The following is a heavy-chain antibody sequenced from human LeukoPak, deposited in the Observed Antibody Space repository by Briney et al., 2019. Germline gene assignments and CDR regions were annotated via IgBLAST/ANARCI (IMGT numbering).Heavy chain of an antibody. CDR3: AKVDSYNSGWLDY. CDR1: GFTFSSHW. CDR2: INQDGSEK. V-gene: IGHV3-7*04. D-gene: IGHD6-19*01. Sequence: GGSLRLSCAASGFTFSSHWMSWVRQAPGKGLEWVASINQDGSEKYYVDSVKGRFTISRDNAKNSLYLQMSSLRAEDTAIYYCAKVDSYNSGWLDYWGQGTLVTVSS. J-gene: IGHJ4*02.